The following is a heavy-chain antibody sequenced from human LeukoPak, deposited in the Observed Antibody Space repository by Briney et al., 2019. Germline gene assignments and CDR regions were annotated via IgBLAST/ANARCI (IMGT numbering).Heavy chain of an antibody. D-gene: IGHD3-22*01. CDR3: ARDRDSSAAAMDV. Sequence: PGRSLRLSCAASGFTFSSYAMHWVRQAPGKGLEWVAVISYDGSNKYYADSVKGRFTISRDNSKNTLYLQMNSLRAEDTAVYYCARDRDSSAAAMDVWGQGTTVTVSS. V-gene: IGHV3-30*04. CDR1: GFTFSSYA. CDR2: ISYDGSNK. J-gene: IGHJ6*02.